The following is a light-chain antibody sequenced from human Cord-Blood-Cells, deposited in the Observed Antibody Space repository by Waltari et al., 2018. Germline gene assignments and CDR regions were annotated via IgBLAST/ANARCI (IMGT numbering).Light chain of an antibody. CDR3: CSYAGSYTFVV. Sequence: QSALTQPRSVSGSPGQSVTISCTGTSSDVGGYNYVSWYKQHPGNAPKLMIYDDSKRPSGVLYRFSASKSGNTDSLTISGLQAEDEADYYCCSYAGSYTFVVFGGGTKLTVL. CDR2: DDS. J-gene: IGLJ2*01. CDR1: SSDVGGYNY. V-gene: IGLV2-11*01.